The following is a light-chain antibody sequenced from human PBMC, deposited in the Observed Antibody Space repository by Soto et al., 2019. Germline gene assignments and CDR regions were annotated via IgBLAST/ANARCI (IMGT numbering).Light chain of an antibody. CDR2: EVS. CDR3: TSYAGSNNLV. CDR1: SSDMGGYNY. J-gene: IGLJ3*02. V-gene: IGLV2-8*01. Sequence: QSVLTQPPSASGSPGQSVTISCTGTSSDMGGYNYVSGYQQHPGKAPKLIIYEVSKRPSGVPDRFSGSKSGNTASLTVSGLQAEDEADYYCTSYAGSNNLVFAGGTTLTVL.